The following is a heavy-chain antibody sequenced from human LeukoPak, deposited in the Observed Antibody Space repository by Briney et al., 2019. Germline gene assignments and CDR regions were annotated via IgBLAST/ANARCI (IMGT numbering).Heavy chain of an antibody. J-gene: IGHJ4*02. CDR3: AREYSH. CDR1: GDSITSGDSY. Sequence: SETLSLTCSVSGDSITSGDSYWTWIRLPAGRGLEWIGLIYTSGSTKYNPSLKSRITMSLDTSKNQISLQLNSVTAADTAVYYCAREYSHWGQGTLVTVSS. CDR2: IYTSGST. D-gene: IGHD5-12*01. V-gene: IGHV4-61*02.